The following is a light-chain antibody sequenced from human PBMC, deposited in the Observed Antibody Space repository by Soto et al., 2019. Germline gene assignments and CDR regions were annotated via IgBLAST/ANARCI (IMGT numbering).Light chain of an antibody. J-gene: IGKJ1*01. CDR2: KSS. CDR3: QHYNSYSDA. CDR1: QTISSW. Sequence: DLQMTQSPSTLSGSVGDRVTITCRASQTISSWLAWYQQKPGKAPKLLIYKSSTLKSGVPSRFSGSGPGTEFTLTNSSLQPDDFATYYCQHYNSYSDAFGQGTKVELK. V-gene: IGKV1-5*03.